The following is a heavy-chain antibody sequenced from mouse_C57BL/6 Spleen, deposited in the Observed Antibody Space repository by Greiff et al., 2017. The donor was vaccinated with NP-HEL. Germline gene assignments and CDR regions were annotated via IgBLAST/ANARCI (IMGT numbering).Heavy chain of an antibody. CDR3: ARIYYGNYGYFDV. J-gene: IGHJ1*03. D-gene: IGHD2-1*01. Sequence: EVQLQESGPGLVKPSQSLSLTCSVTGYSITSGYYWNWIRQFPGNKLEWMGYISYDGSNNYNPSLKNRISITRDTSKNQFFLKLNSVTTEDTATYYCARIYYGNYGYFDVWGTGTTVTVSS. CDR2: ISYDGSN. V-gene: IGHV3-6*01. CDR1: GYSITSGYY.